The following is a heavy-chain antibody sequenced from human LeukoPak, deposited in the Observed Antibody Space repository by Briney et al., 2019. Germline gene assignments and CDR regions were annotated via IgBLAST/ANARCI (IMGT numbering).Heavy chain of an antibody. V-gene: IGHV3-23*01. CDR2: ISGSGGST. CDR3: ANHHLVLSSSLDY. CDR1: GFTFSSYA. J-gene: IGHJ4*02. Sequence: GGSLRLSCAASGFTFSSYAMSWVRQAPGKGLEWVSAISGSGGSTYYADSVKGRFTISRDNSKNTLYPQMNSLRAEDTAVYYCANHHLVLSSSLDYWGQGTLVTVSS. D-gene: IGHD3-16*01.